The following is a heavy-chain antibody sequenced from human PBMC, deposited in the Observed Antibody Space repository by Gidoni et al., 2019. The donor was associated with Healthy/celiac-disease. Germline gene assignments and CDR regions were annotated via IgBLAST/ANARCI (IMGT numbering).Heavy chain of an antibody. V-gene: IGHV3-21*01. CDR1: GFTFSSYS. D-gene: IGHD3-16*02. Sequence: EVQLVESGGGMVKPGGSLRLSCAASGFTFSSYSMNWVRQAPGKGLEWVSSISRSSTYIYYADSMKGRFTISRDNAKNSLYLQMNSLRAEDTAVYYCARGTHYRYSSSSRLGAFDIWGQGTMVTVSS. CDR2: ISRSSTYI. J-gene: IGHJ3*02. CDR3: ARGTHYRYSSSSRLGAFDI.